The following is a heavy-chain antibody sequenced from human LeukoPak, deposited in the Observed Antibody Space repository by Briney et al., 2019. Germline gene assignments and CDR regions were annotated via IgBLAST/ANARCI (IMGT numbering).Heavy chain of an antibody. V-gene: IGHV3-9*01. CDR1: GFTFDDYA. CDR3: AKDLDCSSTSCYSSPN. D-gene: IGHD2-2*02. Sequence: GGSLRLSCAASGFTFDDYAMHWVRHAPGKGLEWVSGISWNSGSIGYADSVKGRFTISRGNAKNSLYLQMNSLRAEDTALYYCAKDLDCSSTSCYSSPNWGQGTLVTVSS. CDR2: ISWNSGSI. J-gene: IGHJ4*02.